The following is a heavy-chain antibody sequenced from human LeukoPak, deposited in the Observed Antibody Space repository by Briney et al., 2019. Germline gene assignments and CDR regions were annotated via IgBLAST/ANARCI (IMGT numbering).Heavy chain of an antibody. V-gene: IGHV4-39*07. CDR1: GVSISSSTNY. J-gene: IGHJ6*03. Sequence: SETLSLTCTVSGVSISSSTNYWGWIRQPPGKGLEWIGSLYYSGSTYYNPSLKSRVTISVDTSKNQFSLKLSSVTAADTAVYYCARNLNYYYMDVWGKGTTVTVSS. CDR2: LYYSGST. CDR3: ARNLNYYYMDV.